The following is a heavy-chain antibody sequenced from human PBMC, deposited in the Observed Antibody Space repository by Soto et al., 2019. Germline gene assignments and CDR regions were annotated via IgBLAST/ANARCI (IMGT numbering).Heavy chain of an antibody. J-gene: IGHJ3*02. CDR2: ISYDGSNK. CDR1: GFTFSSYC. V-gene: IGHV3-30*18. Sequence: GGSLRLSCSTSGFTFSSYCMHWVRQAPGKGLEWVAVISYDGSNKYYADSVKGRFTISRDNSKNTLYLQMNSLRAEDTAVYYCAKLVLRFLEWSAFDIWGQGTMVTVSS. D-gene: IGHD3-3*01. CDR3: AKLVLRFLEWSAFDI.